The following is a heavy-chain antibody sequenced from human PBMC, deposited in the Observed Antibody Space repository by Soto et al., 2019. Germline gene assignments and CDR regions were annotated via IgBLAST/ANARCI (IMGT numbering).Heavy chain of an antibody. Sequence: QITLKESGPTLVKPTQTLTLTCTFSGFSLSTSGMGVGWIRQPPGKALEWLALIYWDYDKRDSPSMKGRLTLAKDTAKSQVVLTMPNMNPVDTATYYCARMTTVTISGFDPWGEGTLVTDSS. D-gene: IGHD4-17*01. CDR2: IYWDYDK. CDR1: GFSLSTSGMG. CDR3: ARMTTVTISGFDP. J-gene: IGHJ5*02. V-gene: IGHV2-5*02.